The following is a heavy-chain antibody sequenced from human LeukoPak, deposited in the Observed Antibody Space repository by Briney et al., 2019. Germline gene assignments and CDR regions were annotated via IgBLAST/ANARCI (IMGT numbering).Heavy chain of an antibody. CDR3: ARESYYDSSGIDY. Sequence: PGGSLRLSCVASGFTFSSYEMNWVRQAPGKGLEWVSYIGSSGTGIKYADSVKGRCTISRDNAKNSLYLQMNSLRAEDTAVYYCARESYYDSSGIDYWGQGTLVTVSS. V-gene: IGHV3-48*03. CDR1: GFTFSSYE. J-gene: IGHJ4*02. CDR2: IGSSGTGI. D-gene: IGHD3-22*01.